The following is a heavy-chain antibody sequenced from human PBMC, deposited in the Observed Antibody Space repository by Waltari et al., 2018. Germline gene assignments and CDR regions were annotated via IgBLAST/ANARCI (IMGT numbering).Heavy chain of an antibody. CDR3: ARVSYSSGWYVGNWFDP. CDR1: GYTFTGYY. D-gene: IGHD6-19*01. V-gene: IGHV1-2*02. Sequence: QVQLVQSGAEVKKPGASAKVSCKASGYTFTGYYMHWVRQAPGQGLEWMGWINPNRGGTNYAQKFQGRVTMPRDTSISTAYMELSRLRSDDTAVYYCARVSYSSGWYVGNWFDPWGQGTLVTVSS. CDR2: INPNRGGT. J-gene: IGHJ5*02.